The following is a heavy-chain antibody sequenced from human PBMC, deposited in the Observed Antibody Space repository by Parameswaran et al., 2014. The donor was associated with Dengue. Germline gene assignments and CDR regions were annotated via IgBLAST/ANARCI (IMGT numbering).Heavy chain of an antibody. CDR2: IKQDGSEK. J-gene: IGHJ5*02. CDR1: GFTFSSYW. D-gene: IGHD5-24*01. V-gene: IGHV3-7*01. CDR3: ARTHRGTRDGSTGWFDP. Sequence: QAGGSLRLSCAASGFTFSSYWMSWVRQAPGKGLEWVANIKQDGSEKYYVDSVKGRFTISRDNAKNSLYLQMNSLRAEDTAVYYCARTHRGTRDGSTGWFDPWGQGTLVTVSS.